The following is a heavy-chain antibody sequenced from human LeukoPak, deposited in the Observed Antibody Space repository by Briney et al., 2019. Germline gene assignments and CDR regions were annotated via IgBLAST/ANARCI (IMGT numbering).Heavy chain of an antibody. J-gene: IGHJ4*02. CDR2: IYNGGTT. CDR1: GVTSNY. V-gene: IGHV3-66*02. D-gene: IGHD6-6*01. CDR3: AGGGEAARSLAY. Sequence: GGSLRLSCAASGVTSNYMNWVRQAPGKGLEWVSVIYNGGTTYYADSVKGRFTISRDNSKSTLFVYLQMNSLRTDDTALYYCAGGGEAARSLAYWGQGALVIVSS.